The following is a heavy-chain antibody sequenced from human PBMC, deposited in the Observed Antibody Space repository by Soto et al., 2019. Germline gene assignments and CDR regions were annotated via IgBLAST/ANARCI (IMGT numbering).Heavy chain of an antibody. CDR1: GGSFSGYY. CDR2: INHSGST. V-gene: IGHV4-34*01. CDR3: ASRYAPSEFEH. Sequence: PSETLSLTCAVYGGSFSGYYWSWIRQPPGKGLEWIGEINHSGSTNYNPSLKSRVTISVDTSKNQFSLKLSSVTAADTAVYFCASRYAPSEFEHWGQGSPVTVSS. J-gene: IGHJ1*01. D-gene: IGHD2-2*01.